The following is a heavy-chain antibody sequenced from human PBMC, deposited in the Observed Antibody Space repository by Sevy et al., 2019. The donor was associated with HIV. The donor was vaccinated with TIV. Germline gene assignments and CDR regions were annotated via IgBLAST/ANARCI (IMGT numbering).Heavy chain of an antibody. Sequence: GGSLRLSCAASGFTVSDNYMSWVRQAPGKGLEWVSVIYSAGSTYYADSVKGRFTISRDNSKNTLYLQMNSLRAEDTAVYYCANHASDYDSSGYLERDAFDIWGQGTMVTVSS. CDR1: GFTVSDNY. J-gene: IGHJ3*02. D-gene: IGHD3-22*01. CDR3: ANHASDYDSSGYLERDAFDI. V-gene: IGHV3-53*01. CDR2: IYSAGST.